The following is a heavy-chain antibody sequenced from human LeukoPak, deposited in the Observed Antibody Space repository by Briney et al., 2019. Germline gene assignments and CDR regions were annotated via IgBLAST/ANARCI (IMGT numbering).Heavy chain of an antibody. CDR3: ARMTTGHDF. J-gene: IGHJ4*02. V-gene: IGHV4-59*12. Sequence: KTSETLSLTCTVSGGSISSYYWSWIRQPPGKGLEWIGYIYYSGSTNYNSSLKSRVTISVDTSKNQFSLRLRSVTAADTGVYFCARMTTGHDFWGQGTLVTVSS. CDR2: IYYSGST. D-gene: IGHD4-17*01. CDR1: GGSISSYY.